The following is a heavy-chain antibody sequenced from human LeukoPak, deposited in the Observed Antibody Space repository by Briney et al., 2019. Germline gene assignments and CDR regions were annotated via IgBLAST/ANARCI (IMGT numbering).Heavy chain of an antibody. J-gene: IGHJ4*02. Sequence: SVKVSCKASGGTFSSYAISWVRQAPGQGLVWMGGIIPIFGTANYAQKFQGRVTITADESTSTAYMELSSLRSEDTAVYYCARGSYSSGWYGYFDYWGQGTLVTVSS. V-gene: IGHV1-69*13. CDR1: GGTFSSYA. CDR3: ARGSYSSGWYGYFDY. D-gene: IGHD6-19*01. CDR2: IIPIFGTA.